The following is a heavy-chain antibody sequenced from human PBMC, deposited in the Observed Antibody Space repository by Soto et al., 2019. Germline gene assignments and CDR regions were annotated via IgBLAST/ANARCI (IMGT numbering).Heavy chain of an antibody. J-gene: IGHJ4*02. V-gene: IGHV3-23*01. D-gene: IGHD6-19*01. Sequence: EVQLLESGGGLVQPGGXLRLSCAASGFTFSSYAMSWVRQAPGKGLEWVSAISGSGGSTYYADSVKGRFTISRDNSKNTLYLQMNSLRAEDTAVYYCAKDLAVAGTFDYWGQGTLVTVSS. CDR1: GFTFSSYA. CDR2: ISGSGGST. CDR3: AKDLAVAGTFDY.